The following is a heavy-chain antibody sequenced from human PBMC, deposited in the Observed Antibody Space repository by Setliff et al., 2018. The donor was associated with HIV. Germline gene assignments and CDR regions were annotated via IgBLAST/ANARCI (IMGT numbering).Heavy chain of an antibody. V-gene: IGHV3-30*02. CDR1: GFTFSAHG. Sequence: GGSLRLSCAASGFTFSAHGMHRVRQAPGKGLEWVAFINYDESSEYYVDSVKGRVTISRDNSKNTVDLQMNSLRAEDTAVYYCAKDGDYSNWDYDAFDIWGQGTMVTVSS. CDR3: AKDGDYSNWDYDAFDI. CDR2: INYDESSE. J-gene: IGHJ3*02. D-gene: IGHD1-7*01.